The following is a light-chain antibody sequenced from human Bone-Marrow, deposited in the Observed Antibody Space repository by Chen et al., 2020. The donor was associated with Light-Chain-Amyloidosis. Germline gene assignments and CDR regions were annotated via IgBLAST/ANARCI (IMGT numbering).Light chain of an antibody. CDR2: SAS. V-gene: IGKV1-39*01. CDR3: LQSYSTRRT. CDR1: QYISSS. J-gene: IGKJ1*01. Sequence: DIQMTQSPSSLSASVGDRVTITCRASQYISSSLKWFQQKPGKAPKLLIYSASNLQGGVPSRFSGSGSGTDFNLTISSLQPEDFATYYCLQSYSTRRTFGPGTKVEVK.